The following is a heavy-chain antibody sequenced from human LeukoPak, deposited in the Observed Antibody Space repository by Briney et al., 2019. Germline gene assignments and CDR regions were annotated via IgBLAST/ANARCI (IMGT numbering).Heavy chain of an antibody. J-gene: IGHJ6*02. Sequence: PAGSLRLSCAASGFTFSNYWMHWVRQAPGKGLEWVSRLNGDGTSISYADSVKGRFTISRDNAKNTLYLLMNSLRAEDTAVYYCARRDYYGSGLDVWGQGTTVTVSS. CDR2: LNGDGTSI. CDR3: ARRDYYGSGLDV. V-gene: IGHV3-74*01. CDR1: GFTFSNYW. D-gene: IGHD3-10*01.